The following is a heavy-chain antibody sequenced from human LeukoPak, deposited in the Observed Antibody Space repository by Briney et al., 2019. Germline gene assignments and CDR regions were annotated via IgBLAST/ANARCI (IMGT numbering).Heavy chain of an antibody. Sequence: SQTLSLTCTVSGGSISSGSYYWSWIRQPPGKGLEWIGRIYTSGSTNYNPSLKSRVTISVDTSKNQFSLKLSSVTVADTAVYYCVRVTTGGYYNCWGQGTLVTVSS. V-gene: IGHV4-61*02. D-gene: IGHD3-22*01. CDR1: GGSISSGSYY. CDR3: VRVTTGGYYNC. CDR2: IYTSGST. J-gene: IGHJ4*02.